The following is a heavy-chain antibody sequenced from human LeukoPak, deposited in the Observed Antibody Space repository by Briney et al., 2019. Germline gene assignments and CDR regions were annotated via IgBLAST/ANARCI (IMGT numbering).Heavy chain of an antibody. CDR1: GFTFNSYW. J-gene: IGHJ4*02. D-gene: IGHD3-10*01. CDR3: ARELAGHYYGSGSSFDY. V-gene: IGHV3-7*01. CDR2: TNQDGSEK. Sequence: QSGGSLRLSCAPSGFTFNSYWMSWVRQAPGKGLVWVANTNQDGSEKYYVDSVKGRFTISRDNAKNSLYLQMNSLRAEDTAVYYCARELAGHYYGSGSSFDYWGQGTLVTVSS.